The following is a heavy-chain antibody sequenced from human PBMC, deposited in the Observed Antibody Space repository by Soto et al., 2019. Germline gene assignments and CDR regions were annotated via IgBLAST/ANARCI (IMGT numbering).Heavy chain of an antibody. Sequence: QVQLQESGPGLVKPSETLSLTCTVSGGSISSYYWSWIRQPPGKGLEWIGFIFYSGSTSYNPSLTSRVTISIDTSEYQFSLKLNSVTAADTVVYYCASMIGDPVLSFDSWGQGTLVAVSS. CDR1: GGSISSYY. CDR3: ASMIGDPVLSFDS. J-gene: IGHJ5*01. D-gene: IGHD3-10*02. V-gene: IGHV4-59*01. CDR2: IFYSGST.